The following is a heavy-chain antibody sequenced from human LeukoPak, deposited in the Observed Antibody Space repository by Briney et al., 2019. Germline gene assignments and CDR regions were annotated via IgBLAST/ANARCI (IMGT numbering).Heavy chain of an antibody. V-gene: IGHV4-39*01. CDR3: ARLPGGVFGVVMAYYFDY. J-gene: IGHJ4*02. D-gene: IGHD3-3*01. Sequence: PSETLSLTCTVSGGSISSSSYSWGWIRQPPGKGLEWIGSIYYSGSTYYNPSLKSRVTISVDTSKNQFSLKLSSVTAADTAVYYCARLPGGVFGVVMAYYFDYWGQGTLVTVSS. CDR2: IYYSGST. CDR1: GGSISSSSYS.